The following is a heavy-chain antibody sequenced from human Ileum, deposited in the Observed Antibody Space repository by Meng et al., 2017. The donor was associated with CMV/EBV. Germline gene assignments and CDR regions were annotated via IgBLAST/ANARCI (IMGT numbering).Heavy chain of an antibody. J-gene: IGHJ4*02. D-gene: IGHD3/OR15-3a*01. Sequence: ASVKVSCKASGYTYSDFFIHWVRQAPGQGLEWMGWINPKNGDTNYEWKFQGRGTMTRDTSISTAYMELSNWRSDDTAVYYCSRDGVICNKTTCRGLESWGLGTLVTVSS. CDR3: SRDGVICNKTTCRGLES. V-gene: IGHV1-2*02. CDR2: INPKNGDT. CDR1: GYTYSDFF.